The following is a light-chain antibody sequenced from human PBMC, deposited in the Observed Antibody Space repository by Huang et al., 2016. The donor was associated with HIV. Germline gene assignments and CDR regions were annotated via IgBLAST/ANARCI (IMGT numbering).Light chain of an antibody. V-gene: IGKV1-12*01. CDR3: QQGNSFPLT. J-gene: IGKJ4*01. Sequence: DIQMTQSPSSVSASVGDRVTITCRASQDIGSYLAWYQQKPGKAPKVLIYAASSLESGVPIRFTGSGFGTHFALTIDSLQPEDFATYYWQQGNSFPLTFGGGTKVQI. CDR1: QDIGSY. CDR2: AAS.